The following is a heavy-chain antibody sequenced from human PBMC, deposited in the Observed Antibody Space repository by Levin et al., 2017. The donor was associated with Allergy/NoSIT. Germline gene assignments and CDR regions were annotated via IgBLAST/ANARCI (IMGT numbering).Heavy chain of an antibody. V-gene: IGHV3-53*01. J-gene: IGHJ4*02. CDR1: GFTVSSNY. D-gene: IGHD3-10*01. CDR3: ALGRGGYIDY. CDR2: IYSGGST. Sequence: GESLKISCAASGFTVSSNYMSWVRQAPGKGLEWVSVIYSGGSTYYADSVKGRFTISRDNSKNTLYLQMNSLRAEDTAVYYCALGRGGYIDYWGQGTLVTVSS.